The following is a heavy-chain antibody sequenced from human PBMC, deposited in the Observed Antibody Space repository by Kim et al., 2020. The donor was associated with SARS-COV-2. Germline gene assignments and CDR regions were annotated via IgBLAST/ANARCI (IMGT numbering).Heavy chain of an antibody. D-gene: IGHD3-10*01. Sequence: ASVKVSCKASGYTFTSYGISWVRQAPGQGLEWMGWISAYNGNTNYAQKLQGRVTMTTDTSTSTAYMELRSLRSDDTAVYYCAREVFGYGSGSEGPWGQGTLVTVSS. CDR1: GYTFTSYG. CDR3: AREVFGYGSGSEGP. V-gene: IGHV1-18*01. CDR2: ISAYNGNT. J-gene: IGHJ5*02.